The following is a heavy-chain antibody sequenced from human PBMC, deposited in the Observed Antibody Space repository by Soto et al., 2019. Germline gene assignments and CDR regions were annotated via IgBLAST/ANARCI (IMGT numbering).Heavy chain of an antibody. CDR2: IFHSGST. CDR1: GASISSYY. J-gene: IGHJ4*02. V-gene: IGHV4-59*01. Sequence: SETLSLTCTVSGASISSYYWSWIRQPPGKGLEWVGFIFHSGSTNCNPSLKSRVTFSVDASKNQFSLKLTPVTAADTAVYYCARDQNGSPHFDYWGQGILVTVSS. D-gene: IGHD1-26*01. CDR3: ARDQNGSPHFDY.